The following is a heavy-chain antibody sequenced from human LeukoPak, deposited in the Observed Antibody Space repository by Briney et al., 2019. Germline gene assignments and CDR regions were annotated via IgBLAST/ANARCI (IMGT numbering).Heavy chain of an antibody. J-gene: IGHJ4*02. CDR1: GFTFSSYW. CDR3: AKDQRWESPHYLDS. V-gene: IGHV3-74*01. D-gene: IGHD1-26*01. Sequence: TGGSLRLSCAASGFTFSSYWMHWVRQAPGKGLVWVSRVNTDGRTTNYADSVRGRFTISRDNAESTLYLQMNSLRDEDTALYYCAKDQRWESPHYLDSWGQGTLVTVSS. CDR2: VNTDGRTT.